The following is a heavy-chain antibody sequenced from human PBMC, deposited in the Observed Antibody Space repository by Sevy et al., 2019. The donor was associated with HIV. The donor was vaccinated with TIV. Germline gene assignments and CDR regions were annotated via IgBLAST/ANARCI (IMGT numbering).Heavy chain of an antibody. CDR3: ARSPAQPLLWFGEFDY. CDR1: GFTFSTYS. V-gene: IGHV3-48*02. J-gene: IGHJ4*02. D-gene: IGHD3-10*01. Sequence: GGSLRLSCAASGFTFSTYSMNWVRQAPGKGLEWVSYISSSSSTIYYADSVKGRFTISRDNAKNSLYLQMNSLRDEDTAVYYCARSPAQPLLWFGEFDYWGQGTLVTVSS. CDR2: ISSSSSTI.